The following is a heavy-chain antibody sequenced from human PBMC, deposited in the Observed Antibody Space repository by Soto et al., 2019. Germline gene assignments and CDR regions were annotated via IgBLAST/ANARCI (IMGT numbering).Heavy chain of an antibody. J-gene: IGHJ4*02. Sequence: SETLSLTCTVSGGSMRNYFWTWIRQPPGKGLEWIGYIHYSGTTSFFPSYNPSLRSRVTISEDTSKNQFSLKLLSVTTADTAVYFCAAGEASSRNLAPYYLDFWGQGTLVTISS. CDR1: GGSMRNYF. D-gene: IGHD6-13*01. CDR2: IHYSGTT. CDR3: AAGEASSRNLAPYYLDF. V-gene: IGHV4-59*01.